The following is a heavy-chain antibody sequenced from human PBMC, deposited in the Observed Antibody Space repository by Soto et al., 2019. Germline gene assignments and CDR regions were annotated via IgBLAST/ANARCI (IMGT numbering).Heavy chain of an antibody. CDR1: GGSISSYY. Sequence: SETLSLTCTVSGGSISSYYWSWIRQPPGKGLEWIGYIYYSGSTNYNPSLKSRVTISVDTSKNQFSLKLSSVTAADTAVYYCARHKSSTMVRGVIIPPGRFDPWGQGTLVTVS. CDR3: ARHKSSTMVRGVIIPPGRFDP. CDR2: IYYSGST. J-gene: IGHJ5*02. D-gene: IGHD3-10*01. V-gene: IGHV4-59*08.